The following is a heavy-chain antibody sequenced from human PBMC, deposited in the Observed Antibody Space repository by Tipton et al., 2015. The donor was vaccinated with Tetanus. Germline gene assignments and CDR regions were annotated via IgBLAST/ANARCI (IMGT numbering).Heavy chain of an antibody. D-gene: IGHD2-2*01. CDR2: IYNTWST. CDR1: GDSMNPYY. Sequence: TLSLTCTVSGDSMNPYYWSWIRQPPGQGLEWIGQIYNTWSTNYNPSLKGRVTISIDPSKNQFSLQMTSLTAADTAVYYCARNSSTWSGFDSWGQGTLVTVSS. J-gene: IGHJ4*02. CDR3: ARNSSTWSGFDS. V-gene: IGHV4-59*01.